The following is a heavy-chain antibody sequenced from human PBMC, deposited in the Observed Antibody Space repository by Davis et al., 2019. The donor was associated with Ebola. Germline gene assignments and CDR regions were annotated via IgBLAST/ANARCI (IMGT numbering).Heavy chain of an antibody. CDR3: ARPSVVGGYYYYGMDV. J-gene: IGHJ6*02. Sequence: ASVKVSCKASGYTFTSYDINWVRQATGQGLEWMGWMNPNSGNTGYAQKFQGRVTMTRNTSISTAYMELSSLRSEDTAVYYCARPSVVGGYYYYGMDVWGQGTTVTVSS. D-gene: IGHD1-26*01. CDR1: GYTFTSYD. V-gene: IGHV1-8*01. CDR2: MNPNSGNT.